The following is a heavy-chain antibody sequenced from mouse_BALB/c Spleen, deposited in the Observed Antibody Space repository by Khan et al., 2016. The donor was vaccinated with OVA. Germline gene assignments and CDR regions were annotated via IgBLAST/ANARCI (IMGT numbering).Heavy chain of an antibody. CDR2: IPYSGST. D-gene: IGHD3-3*01. J-gene: IGHJ3*01. Sequence: EVQLQESGPGLVKPSQSLSLTCPVTGYSITSDYAWNWIRQFPGNKLEWMGYIPYSGSTSYIPSLKSRISITRDTSKNQFFLQLNSVTSEDTATYYCARGRAYWGQGTLVTVSA. V-gene: IGHV3-2*02. CDR1: GYSITSDYA. CDR3: ARGRAY.